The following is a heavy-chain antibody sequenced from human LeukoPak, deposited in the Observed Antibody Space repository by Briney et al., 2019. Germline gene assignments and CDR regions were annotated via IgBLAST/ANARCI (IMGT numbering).Heavy chain of an antibody. CDR2: VFYSGTI. CDR3: VRVHFDTSGYPFDH. J-gene: IGHJ4*02. D-gene: IGHD3-22*01. CDR1: DGSMNTHY. Sequence: PSETLSLTCSVFDGSMNTHYWGWIRRTPGKGLEWIGHVFYSGTINYNPSLRSRLTILLNMSANQFSLKLTSVTAADTAVYYCVRVHFDTSGYPFDHWGRGSLVTASS. V-gene: IGHV4-59*11.